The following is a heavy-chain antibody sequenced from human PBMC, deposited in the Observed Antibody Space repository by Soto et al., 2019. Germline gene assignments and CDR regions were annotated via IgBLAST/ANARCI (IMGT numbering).Heavy chain of an antibody. V-gene: IGHV3-21*01. CDR1: GFTFSSYS. CDR3: ARLNSYYYGMDV. J-gene: IGHJ6*02. CDR2: ISSSSSYI. Sequence: EVQLVESGGGLVKPGGSLRLSCAASGFTFSSYSMNWVRQAPGKGLEWVSSISSSSSYIYYADSVKGRFTISRDNAKNSLYLQMNSLRAADTAVYYCARLNSYYYGMDVWGQGTTVTVSS.